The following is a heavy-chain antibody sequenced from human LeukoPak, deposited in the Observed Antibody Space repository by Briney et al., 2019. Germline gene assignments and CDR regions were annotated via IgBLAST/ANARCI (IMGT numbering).Heavy chain of an antibody. Sequence: ASVKVSCKASGGTFSSYAISWVRQAPGQGLEWMGWINPNSGGTNYAQKFQGRVTMTGDTSISTAYMELSRLRSDDTAVYYCARDLFAAAAGTQNWFDPWGRGTLVTVSS. CDR1: GGTFSSYA. D-gene: IGHD6-13*01. CDR2: INPNSGGT. V-gene: IGHV1-2*02. CDR3: ARDLFAAAAGTQNWFDP. J-gene: IGHJ5*02.